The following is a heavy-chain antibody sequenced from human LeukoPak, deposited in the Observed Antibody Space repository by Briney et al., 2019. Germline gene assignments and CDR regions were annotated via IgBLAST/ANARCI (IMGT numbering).Heavy chain of an antibody. J-gene: IGHJ4*02. CDR2: INSDGSST. D-gene: IGHD3-10*01. Sequence: GGSLRLSCAASGFTFSSYWMPWVRQAPGKGLVWVSRINSDGSSTSYADSVKGRFTISRDNAKNTLYLQMNSLRAEDTAVYYCARVPNYYGSGSFDYWGQGTLVTVSS. CDR1: GFTFSSYW. V-gene: IGHV3-74*01. CDR3: ARVPNYYGSGSFDY.